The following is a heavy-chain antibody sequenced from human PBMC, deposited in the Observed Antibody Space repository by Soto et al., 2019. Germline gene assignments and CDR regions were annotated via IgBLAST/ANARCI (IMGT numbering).Heavy chain of an antibody. J-gene: IGHJ3*02. Sequence: SETLSLTCTVPGGSISSGDYYWSWIRQPPGKGLEWIGYIYYSGSTYYNPSLKSRVTISVDTPKNQFSLKLSSVTAADTAVYYCARDRPTMVRGGYHDAFDIWGQGTMVTVSS. CDR1: GGSISSGDYY. D-gene: IGHD3-10*01. CDR3: ARDRPTMVRGGYHDAFDI. CDR2: IYYSGST. V-gene: IGHV4-30-4*01.